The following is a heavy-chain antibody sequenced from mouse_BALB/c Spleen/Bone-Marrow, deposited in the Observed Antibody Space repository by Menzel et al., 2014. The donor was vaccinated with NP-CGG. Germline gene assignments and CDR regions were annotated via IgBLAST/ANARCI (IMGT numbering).Heavy chain of an antibody. CDR2: IVPANGNT. Sequence: EVKLVESGAELVKPGASVKLSCTASGFNIKDTYMHWMKQRPEQGLEWIGRIVPANGNTKYDPKFQGKVTITADTSSNTAYLQLTRLTSEDTAVYYCVRYLYGNYFDYWGQGTTLTVSS. CDR3: VRYLYGNYFDY. D-gene: IGHD2-10*02. CDR1: GFNIKDTY. J-gene: IGHJ2*01. V-gene: IGHV14-3*02.